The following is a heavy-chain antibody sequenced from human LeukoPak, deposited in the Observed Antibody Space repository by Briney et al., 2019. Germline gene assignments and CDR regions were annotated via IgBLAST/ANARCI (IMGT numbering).Heavy chain of an antibody. Sequence: SETLSLTCSVSGGSIRGNYWSWIRQTQGEGLEWIGEVNYSGNTHYNPSVKSRVAISVDMSKNHLSLRLNSVTAADTAVYYCARVTDFWNEYYDSYFDYRGQGALVIVSS. CDR2: VNYSGNT. V-gene: IGHV4-34*01. CDR3: ARVTDFWNEYYDSYFDY. D-gene: IGHD3-3*01. CDR1: GGSIRGNY. J-gene: IGHJ4*02.